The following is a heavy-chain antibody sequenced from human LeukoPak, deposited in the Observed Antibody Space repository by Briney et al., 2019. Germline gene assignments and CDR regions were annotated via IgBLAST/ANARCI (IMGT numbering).Heavy chain of an antibody. V-gene: IGHV3-7*01. J-gene: IGHJ4*02. D-gene: IGHD6-19*01. Sequence: GGSLRLSCAASGFTLSSYWMNWVRQAPGKGLEWVANVKEDGSEKNYVDSVKGRFVISRDNAKNSLYLQMSSLRAEDTAVYYCTREYRSGWYDRRGQGTLVTVSS. CDR3: TREYRSGWYDR. CDR2: VKEDGSEK. CDR1: GFTLSSYW.